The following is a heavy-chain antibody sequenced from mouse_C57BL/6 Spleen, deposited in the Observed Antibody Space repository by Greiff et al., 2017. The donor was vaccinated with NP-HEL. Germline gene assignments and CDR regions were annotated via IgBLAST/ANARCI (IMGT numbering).Heavy chain of an antibody. CDR3: ARRNDGYYEARFAY. CDR1: GYTFTSYW. D-gene: IGHD2-3*01. Sequence: QVQLQQPGAELVMPGASVKLSCKASGYTFTSYWMHWVKQRPGQGLEWIGEIDPSDSYTNYNQKFKGKSTLTVDKSSSTAYMQLSSLTSEDSAVYYCARRNDGYYEARFAYWGQGTLVTVSA. CDR2: IDPSDSYT. V-gene: IGHV1-69*01. J-gene: IGHJ3*01.